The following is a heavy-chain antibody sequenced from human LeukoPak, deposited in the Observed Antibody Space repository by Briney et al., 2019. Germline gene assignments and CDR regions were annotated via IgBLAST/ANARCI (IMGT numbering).Heavy chain of an antibody. CDR3: ARDNWNDAPGGFDP. J-gene: IGHJ5*02. V-gene: IGHV3-21*01. CDR1: GFTFSSYS. CDR2: ITRSSTST. D-gene: IGHD1-20*01. Sequence: GGSLRLSCAASGFTFSSYSMNWVRQAPGKGLEWVSSITRSSTSTYYTDSVWGRFTISRDNAKNSLYLQMNSLRAEDTAVYYCARDNWNDAPGGFDPWGQGTLVTVSS.